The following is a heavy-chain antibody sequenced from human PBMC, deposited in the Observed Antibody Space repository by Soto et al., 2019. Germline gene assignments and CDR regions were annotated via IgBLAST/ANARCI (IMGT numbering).Heavy chain of an antibody. D-gene: IGHD3-16*02. Sequence: TSETLSLTCTVSGGSISSGDYYWSWIRQPPGKGLEWIGYIYYSGSTYYNPSLKSRVTISVDTSKNQFSLKLSSVTAADTAVYFCARVLLNDYVWGSYRYFDYWGQGTLVTVSS. V-gene: IGHV4-30-4*01. CDR2: IYYSGST. CDR3: ARVLLNDYVWGSYRYFDY. J-gene: IGHJ4*02. CDR1: GGSISSGDYY.